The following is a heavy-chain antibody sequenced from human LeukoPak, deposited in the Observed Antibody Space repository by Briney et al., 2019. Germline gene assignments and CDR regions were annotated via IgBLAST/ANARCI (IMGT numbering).Heavy chain of an antibody. CDR1: GGTFSSYA. CDR2: IIPIFGTA. V-gene: IGHV1-69*06. Sequence: PVASVKVSCKASGGTFSSYAISWVRQAPGQGLEWMGGIIPIFGTANYAQKFQGRVTITADKSTSTAYMELSSLRSEDTAVYYCARVGGYCSGGSCYSAGGAFDIRGQGTMVTVSS. CDR3: ARVGGYCSGGSCYSAGGAFDI. J-gene: IGHJ3*02. D-gene: IGHD2-15*01.